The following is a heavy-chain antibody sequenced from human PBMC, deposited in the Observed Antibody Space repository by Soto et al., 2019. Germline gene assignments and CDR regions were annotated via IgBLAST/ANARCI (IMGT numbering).Heavy chain of an antibody. CDR2: IIPIFGTA. Sequence: QVQLVQSGAEVKKPGSSVKVSCKASGGTFSSYAISLVRQAPGHGLECMGGIIPIFGTANYAQKFQGRVTSRSDDSTRTAYMELRSLRSEDTAVYCCASEVVPAAITGYCWYGMDFWCQGTTVSDSS. J-gene: IGHJ6*02. V-gene: IGHV1-69*01. CDR1: GGTFSSYA. D-gene: IGHD2-2*01. CDR3: ASEVVPAAITGYCWYGMDF.